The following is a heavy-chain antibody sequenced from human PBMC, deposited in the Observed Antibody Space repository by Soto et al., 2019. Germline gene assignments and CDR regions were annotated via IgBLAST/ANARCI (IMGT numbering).Heavy chain of an antibody. J-gene: IGHJ4*02. D-gene: IGHD2-2*01. CDR2: ISAYNGNT. V-gene: IGHV1-18*01. Sequence: ASVKVSCKASGYTFTSYGISWVRQAPGQGLEWMGWISAYNGNTSYAQKLQGRVTMTTDTSTSTAYMELRSLRSDDTAVYYCARDQVVPAAGDPTIDYWGQGTMVTVST. CDR3: ARDQVVPAAGDPTIDY. CDR1: GYTFTSYG.